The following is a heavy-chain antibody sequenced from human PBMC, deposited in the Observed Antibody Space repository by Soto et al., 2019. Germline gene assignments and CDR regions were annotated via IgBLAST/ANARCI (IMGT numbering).Heavy chain of an antibody. CDR2: ISAYNGNT. Sequence: QVRLVLSGDELKKPGASMKVSCKASGYAFSDHGISWVRQAPGQGLEWIGWISAYNGNTNYAQKFQGRVTVTTDASTATAYMEVRSLTSDDTAVYYCARDHRYSSSFFDSWSQGTLITV. V-gene: IGHV1-18*04. D-gene: IGHD6-6*01. CDR1: GYAFSDHG. CDR3: ARDHRYSSSFFDS. J-gene: IGHJ4*02.